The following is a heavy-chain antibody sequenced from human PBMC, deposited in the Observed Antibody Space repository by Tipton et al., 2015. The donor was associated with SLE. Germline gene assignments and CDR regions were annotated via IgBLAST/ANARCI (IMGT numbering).Heavy chain of an antibody. D-gene: IGHD5-12*01. Sequence: SLRLSCAASGFTFSSYALHWVRQAPGKGLEWVAVISYDGSNKYYADSVKGRFTISRDNSKNTLYLQMNSLRPDDTAVYFCARDGAVVTTTSCFDAWGQGALVTVAS. V-gene: IGHV3-30*04. CDR1: GFTFSSYA. CDR3: ARDGAVVTTTSCFDA. CDR2: ISYDGSNK. J-gene: IGHJ5*02.